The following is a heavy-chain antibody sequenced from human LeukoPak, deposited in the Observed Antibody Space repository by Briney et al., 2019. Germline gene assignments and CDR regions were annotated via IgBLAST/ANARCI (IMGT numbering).Heavy chain of an antibody. CDR3: ARGGTENFDY. CDR1: GGSISSGGYY. D-gene: IGHD3-16*01. Sequence: PSETLSLTCTVSGGSISSGGYYWSWIRQHPGKGLEWIGYIYYSGSTYYNPSLKSRVTISVDTSKNQFSLKLSSVTAADTAVYYCARGGTENFDYWGQGTLVTVSS. V-gene: IGHV4-61*08. J-gene: IGHJ4*02. CDR2: IYYSGST.